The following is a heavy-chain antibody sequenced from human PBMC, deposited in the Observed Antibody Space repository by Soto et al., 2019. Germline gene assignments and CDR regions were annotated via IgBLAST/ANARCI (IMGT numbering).Heavy chain of an antibody. CDR2: IIPIFGTA. Sequence: RASVKVSCKASGGTFSSYAISWVRQAPGQGLEWMGGIIPIFGTANYAQKFQGRVTITADESTSTAYMELSSLRSEDTAVYYCARDLISAGLLVYYYGMDVWGQGTTVTVSS. CDR3: ARDLISAGLLVYYYGMDV. V-gene: IGHV1-69*13. D-gene: IGHD6-19*01. J-gene: IGHJ6*02. CDR1: GGTFSSYA.